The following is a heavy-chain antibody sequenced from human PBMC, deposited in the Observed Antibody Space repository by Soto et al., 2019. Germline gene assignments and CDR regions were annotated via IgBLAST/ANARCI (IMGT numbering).Heavy chain of an antibody. CDR1: GFTVSSNY. Sequence: EVQLVESGGGLMQPGGSLRLSCAASGFTVSSNYMSWVRQAPGKGLEWVSVIYSGGSTYYADSVKGRFTISRDNSKNTLYLQMNSLRAEDTAVYYCAMSGSYGPYGMDVWGQGTTVTVSS. J-gene: IGHJ6*02. V-gene: IGHV3-53*01. CDR2: IYSGGST. CDR3: AMSGSYGPYGMDV. D-gene: IGHD5-18*01.